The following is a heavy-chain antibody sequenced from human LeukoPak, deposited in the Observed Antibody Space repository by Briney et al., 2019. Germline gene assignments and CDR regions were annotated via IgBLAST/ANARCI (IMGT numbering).Heavy chain of an antibody. V-gene: IGHV1-2*02. Sequence: ASVKVSCKASGYTFTGHYMHWVRQAPGQGLGWVGWINPNSGATDHAQKFQGRVTMTRDTSISTAHMEMSSLKFDDTAVYYCARGQPVAGKDYWGQGTLVTVSS. J-gene: IGHJ4*02. CDR2: INPNSGAT. CDR1: GYTFTGHY. CDR3: ARGQPVAGKDY. D-gene: IGHD6-19*01.